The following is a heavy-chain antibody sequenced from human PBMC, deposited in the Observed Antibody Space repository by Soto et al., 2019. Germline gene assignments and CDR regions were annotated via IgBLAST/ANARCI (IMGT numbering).Heavy chain of an antibody. V-gene: IGHV3-30*18. Sequence: PGGSLRLSCAASGFSFSDYVMHWVRQAPGKGLEWVAVISYDGSEKYYVDSVKGRFTISKDNSKNTLYLQMNSLRPEDTAVYYCAKSPNFYCSSPNCYKYYFDHWGQGTRVTVSS. J-gene: IGHJ4*02. CDR3: AKSPNFYCSSPNCYKYYFDH. D-gene: IGHD2-2*02. CDR2: ISYDGSEK. CDR1: GFSFSDYV.